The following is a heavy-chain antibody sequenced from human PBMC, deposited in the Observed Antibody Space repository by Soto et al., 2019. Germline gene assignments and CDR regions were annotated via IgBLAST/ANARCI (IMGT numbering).Heavy chain of an antibody. Sequence: GSLRLSCIASEFTFSDFGMSWVRQAPGKGLEWDSGLNVGGASTYYTDSVKGRFTISRDNSRNTLYLQMNSLRAEDTAVYYCAKGSSGWYFSGRNTYFDYWGPGTLVTVSS. V-gene: IGHV3-23*01. CDR1: EFTFSDFG. CDR2: LNVGGAST. D-gene: IGHD6-19*01. J-gene: IGHJ4*02. CDR3: AKGSSGWYFSGRNTYFDY.